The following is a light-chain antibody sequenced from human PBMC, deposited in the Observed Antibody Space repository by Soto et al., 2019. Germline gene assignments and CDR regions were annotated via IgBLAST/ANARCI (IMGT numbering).Light chain of an antibody. CDR1: QSVGTW. CDR3: QHYRRNTWS. J-gene: IGKJ1*01. CDR2: GAS. Sequence: DIQMTQSPSTLSASVGGRVTITCLASQSVGTWVAWYQQKPGKAPKLLIYGASNLESGVPSRFSGSGSGTEFALTITTLQPDDFATYFCQHYRRNTWSFGPGTKVDI. V-gene: IGKV1-5*01.